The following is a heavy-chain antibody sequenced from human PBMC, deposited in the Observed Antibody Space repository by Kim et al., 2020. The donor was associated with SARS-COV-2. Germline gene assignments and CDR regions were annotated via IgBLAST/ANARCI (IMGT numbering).Heavy chain of an antibody. CDR3: ARDYGDPHYYYYGMDV. D-gene: IGHD4-17*01. J-gene: IGHJ6*02. Sequence: SLKSRVTITVDTSKNPFSLKLSSVTAADTAVYYCARDYGDPHYYYYGMDVWGQGTTVTVSS. V-gene: IGHV4-59*01.